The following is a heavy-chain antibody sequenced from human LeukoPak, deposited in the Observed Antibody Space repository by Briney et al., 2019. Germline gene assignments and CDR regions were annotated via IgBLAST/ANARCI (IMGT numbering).Heavy chain of an antibody. CDR3: ARETPYSSSWTVFDY. J-gene: IGHJ4*02. Sequence: PGGSLRLSCAASGFTFSSYWMSWVRQAPGKGLEWVANIKQDGSEKYYVDSVKGRFTISRDNAKNSLYLQMSSLRAEDTAVYYCARETPYSSSWTVFDYWGQGTLVSVSS. CDR1: GFTFSSYW. D-gene: IGHD6-13*01. V-gene: IGHV3-7*01. CDR2: IKQDGSEK.